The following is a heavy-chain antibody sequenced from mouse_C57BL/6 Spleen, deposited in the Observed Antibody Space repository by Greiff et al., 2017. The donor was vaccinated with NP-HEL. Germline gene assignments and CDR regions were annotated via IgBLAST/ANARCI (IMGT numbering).Heavy chain of an antibody. CDR1: GYAFSSYW. CDR3: ARSYSNYLYYAMDY. CDR2: IYPGDGDT. J-gene: IGHJ4*01. V-gene: IGHV1-80*01. Sequence: VQLQQSGAELVKPGASVKISCKASGYAFSSYWMNWVKQRPGKGLEWIGQIYPGDGDTNYNGKFKGKATLTADKSSSTAYMQLSSLTSEDSAVYFCARSYSNYLYYAMDYWGQGTSVTVSS. D-gene: IGHD2-5*01.